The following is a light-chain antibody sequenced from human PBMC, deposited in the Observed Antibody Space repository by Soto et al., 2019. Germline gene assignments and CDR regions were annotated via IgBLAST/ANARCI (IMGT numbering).Light chain of an antibody. J-gene: IGLJ1*01. CDR1: SSNIGTNT. CDR3: AAWDDSLNGFDV. CDR2: SNN. Sequence: QSVLTQPPSASGTPGQRVTISCSGSSSNIGTNTVNWYQHLPGTAPKLLIYSNNQRPSGVPDRFSGSKSDTSASLAISGLQSEDEADYYCAAWDDSLNGFDVFGTGTKVTVL. V-gene: IGLV1-44*01.